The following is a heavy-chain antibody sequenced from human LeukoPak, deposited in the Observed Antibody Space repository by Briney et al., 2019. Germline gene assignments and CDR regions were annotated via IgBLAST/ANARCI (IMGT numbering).Heavy chain of an antibody. D-gene: IGHD3-22*01. Sequence: SETLSLTCTVSGGSISSYYWSWIRQPPGKGLEWIGYIYYSGSTNYNPSLKSRVTISVDTSKNQFSLKLSSVTAADTAVYYCARVTVVGKYYYYGMDVWGQGTMVTVSS. V-gene: IGHV4-59*01. J-gene: IGHJ6*02. CDR1: GGSISSYY. CDR2: IYYSGST. CDR3: ARVTVVGKYYYYGMDV.